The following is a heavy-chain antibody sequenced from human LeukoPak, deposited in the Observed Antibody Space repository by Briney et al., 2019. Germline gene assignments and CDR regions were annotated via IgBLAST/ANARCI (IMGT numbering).Heavy chain of an antibody. CDR3: ARDVRVRKTSSYFDY. CDR2: IYSGGST. D-gene: IGHD3-10*01. J-gene: IGHJ4*02. CDR1: GFTVSSNY. V-gene: IGHV3-66*02. Sequence: PGGSLRLSCAASGFTVSSNYMSWVRQAPGKGLEWVSVIYSGGSTYYADSVKGRFTISRDNSKNTLYLQMNSLRAEDTAVYYCARDVRVRKTSSYFDYWGQGTLVTVSS.